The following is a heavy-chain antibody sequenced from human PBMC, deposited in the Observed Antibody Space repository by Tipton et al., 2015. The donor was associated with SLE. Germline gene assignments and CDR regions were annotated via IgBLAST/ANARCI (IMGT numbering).Heavy chain of an antibody. CDR1: GYNFADYW. V-gene: IGHV5-51*03. D-gene: IGHD3-22*01. CDR2: IYADDSDT. Sequence: VQLVQSGAEVEKPGESLKISCKGSGYNFADYWIAWVRQMPGIGLEWMGFIYADDSDTRYSPSFQGQVTISVDKSINTAYLQWGSLRASDTAMYYCARITSNGYYYGAFDIWGQGAMVTVSS. J-gene: IGHJ3*02. CDR3: ARITSNGYYYGAFDI.